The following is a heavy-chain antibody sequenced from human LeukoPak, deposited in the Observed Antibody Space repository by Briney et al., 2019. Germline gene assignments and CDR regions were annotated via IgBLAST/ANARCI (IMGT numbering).Heavy chain of an antibody. J-gene: IGHJ6*03. Sequence: PSETLSLTCTVSGVSVIPYYWSWIRQPAGEGPEWIGRMYTSGDTAYNPSLKSRVTMSIDTSKNQFSLKLSSVTAADTAVYYCATSGSSFDYYHYIDVWGKGATVTVSS. CDR1: GVSVIPYY. V-gene: IGHV4-4*07. CDR2: MYTSGDT. D-gene: IGHD3-10*01. CDR3: ATSGSSFDYYHYIDV.